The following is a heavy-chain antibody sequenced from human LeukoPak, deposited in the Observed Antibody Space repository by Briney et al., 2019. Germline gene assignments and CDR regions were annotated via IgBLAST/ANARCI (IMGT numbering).Heavy chain of an antibody. V-gene: IGHV1-2*06. D-gene: IGHD3-22*01. CDR3: AREDTSGSLDY. CDR1: GYTFTGYF. CDR2: INPNSGDT. Sequence: ASVKVSCKASGYTFTGYFMHWVRQAPGQGLEWMGRINPNSGDTNYAQKFQGRVTMTRDTSISTAYMELSRLRSEDTAVYYCAREDTSGSLDYWGQGTLVPSPQ. J-gene: IGHJ4*02.